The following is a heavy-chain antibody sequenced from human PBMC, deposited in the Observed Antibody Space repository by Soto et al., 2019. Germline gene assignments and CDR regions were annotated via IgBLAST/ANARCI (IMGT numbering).Heavy chain of an antibody. CDR1: GYTFTSYG. D-gene: IGHD3-3*01. CDR3: ARDYSQYCDFCSGYLKARPPPNDYGMDG. V-gene: IGHV1-18*01. CDR2: ISAYNGNT. Sequence: QVQLVQSGAEVKKPGASVKVSCKASGYTFTSYGISWVRQAPGQGLEWMGWISAYNGNTKYAQKLQGRVNMTTDTSSSTAYMELRTLISDDTAVYYCARDYSQYCDFCSGYLKARPPPNDYGMDGWSQATTVTAFS. J-gene: IGHJ6*02.